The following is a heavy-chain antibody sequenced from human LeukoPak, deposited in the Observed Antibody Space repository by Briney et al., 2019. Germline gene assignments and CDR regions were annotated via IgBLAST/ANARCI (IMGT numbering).Heavy chain of an antibody. CDR1: GASFNSDDQY. CDR2: IHPSGML. J-gene: IGHJ4*02. CDR3: ARMGGYSGYATH. V-gene: IGHV4-30-4*08. Sequence: PSQTLSLTCTVSGASFNSDDQYWNWIRQSPGKGLEWIGSIHPSGMLYNNPSLESRVTMSRDTSKNQFSLNLSSVTAADTAVYYCARMGGYSGYATHWGQGTLVTVSS. D-gene: IGHD5-12*01.